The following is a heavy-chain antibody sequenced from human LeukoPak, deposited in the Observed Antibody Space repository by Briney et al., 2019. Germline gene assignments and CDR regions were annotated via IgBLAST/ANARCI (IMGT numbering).Heavy chain of an antibody. CDR3: ARVKDFWSGSPFDP. CDR1: RGSFSNYT. V-gene: IGHV1-69*01. Sequence: SVKVSCKTSRGSFSNYTISWVRQAPGQGLEWVGEIIPIFGTVTYAQRFQARVTLTADDSTSTAYMELTSLRSEDTAVYYCARVKDFWSGSPFDPWGQGTLVTVSS. CDR2: IIPIFGTV. J-gene: IGHJ5*02. D-gene: IGHD3-3*01.